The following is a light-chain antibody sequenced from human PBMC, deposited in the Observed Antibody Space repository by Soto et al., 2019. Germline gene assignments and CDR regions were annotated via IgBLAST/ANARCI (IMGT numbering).Light chain of an antibody. CDR2: EVS. CDR3: SSYAGSNKV. V-gene: IGLV2-8*01. Sequence: QSALTQPPSASGSPGQSVTISCTGTSSDVGGYNYVSWYQQHPGKAPKLMIYEVSKRPSGVPDRFSGSKSGNTASLTVSGLQAEDEDDYYCSSYAGSNKVFGGGTQLTVL. CDR1: SSDVGGYNY. J-gene: IGLJ2*01.